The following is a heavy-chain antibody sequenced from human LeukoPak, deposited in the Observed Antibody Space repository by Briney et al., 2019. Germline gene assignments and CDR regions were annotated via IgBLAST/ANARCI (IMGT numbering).Heavy chain of an antibody. D-gene: IGHD3-16*02. CDR2: IIPIFGTA. CDR3: AKDQLRLGELSLSYFDY. Sequence: SVKVSCKASGGTFSSYAISWVRQAPGQGLEWMGGIIPIFGTANYAQKFQGRVTITADESTSTAYMELSSLRSEDTAVYYCAKDQLRLGELSLSYFDYWGQGTLVTVSS. CDR1: GGTFSSYA. J-gene: IGHJ4*02. V-gene: IGHV1-69*01.